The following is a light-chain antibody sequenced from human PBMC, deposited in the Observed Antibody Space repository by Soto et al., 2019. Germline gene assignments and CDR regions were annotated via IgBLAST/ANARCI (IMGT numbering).Light chain of an antibody. CDR2: DVS. CDR1: SSEVEAYNF. Sequence: QSVLTQPSSLSGSPGQSIAISCTGNSSEVEAYNFVSWYQHHPGKAPKLMIFDVSNRPSGVSNRFSGSKSGNTASLTISGLQAEDEADYYCTSYTTSSTYVFGTGTKVTVL. V-gene: IGLV2-14*03. CDR3: TSYTTSSTYV. J-gene: IGLJ1*01.